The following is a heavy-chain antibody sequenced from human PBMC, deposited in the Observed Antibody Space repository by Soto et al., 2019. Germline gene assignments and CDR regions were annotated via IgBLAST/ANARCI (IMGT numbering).Heavy chain of an antibody. J-gene: IGHJ5*02. CDR3: ARDRQQLNWFDP. D-gene: IGHD6-13*01. CDR1: GYNFTSYA. CDR2: INAGNGNT. Sequence: QVQLVQSGAEAKKPGASVKVSCKASGYNFTSYAMHWVRQAPGQRLDWMGWINAGNGNTKYSQKFQGRVTITSDTSASTAYMELISLRSEDTAVYFCARDRQQLNWFDPWGQGTLVTVSS. V-gene: IGHV1-3*01.